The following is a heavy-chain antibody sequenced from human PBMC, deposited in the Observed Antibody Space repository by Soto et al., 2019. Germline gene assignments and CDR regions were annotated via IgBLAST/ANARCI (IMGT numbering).Heavy chain of an antibody. D-gene: IGHD5-18*01. Sequence: TLSLTCTVSGGSTSRGGFYWSWIRQHPGKGLEWIGYIYYSGISYYNPSLKSRVSISLDTSRNQFSMTLNSVTAADTAVYYCARIGYTYGMAVWGQGATVTVSS. CDR3: ARIGYTYGMAV. V-gene: IGHV4-31*03. CDR1: GGSTSRGGFY. CDR2: IYYSGIS. J-gene: IGHJ6*02.